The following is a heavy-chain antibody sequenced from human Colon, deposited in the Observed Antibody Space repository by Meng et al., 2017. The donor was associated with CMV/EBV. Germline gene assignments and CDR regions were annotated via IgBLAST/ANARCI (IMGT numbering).Heavy chain of an antibody. V-gene: IGHV3-48*03. D-gene: IGHD2-2*01. CDR3: ARTPPRIVEAPGTTNRFDP. Sequence: SCAASGFMFSVYEMNWVRQAPGKGLEWVSRISDTATTIYYADSVKGRFTISRDNAKNSLYLQMNSLRADDTAVYYCARTPPRIVEAPGTTNRFDPWGQGTLVTVSS. CDR1: GFMFSVYE. J-gene: IGHJ5*02. CDR2: ISDTATTI.